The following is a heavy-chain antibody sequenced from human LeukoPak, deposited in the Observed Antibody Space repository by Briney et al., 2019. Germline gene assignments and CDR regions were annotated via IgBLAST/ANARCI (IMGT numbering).Heavy chain of an antibody. V-gene: IGHV3-30-3*01. CDR2: ISYDGSNK. CDR3: AREGGDGYNSGWFDP. D-gene: IGHD5-24*01. CDR1: GFTFSSYA. J-gene: IGHJ5*02. Sequence: GGSLRLSCAASGFTFSSYAMHWVRQAPGKGLEWVAVISYDGSNKYYADSVKGRFTISRDNSKNTLYLQMNSLRAEDTAVYYCAREGGDGYNSGWFDPWGQGTLVTVSS.